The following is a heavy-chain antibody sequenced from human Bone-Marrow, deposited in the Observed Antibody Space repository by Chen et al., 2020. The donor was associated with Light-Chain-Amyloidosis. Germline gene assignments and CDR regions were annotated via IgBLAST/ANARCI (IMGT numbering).Heavy chain of an antibody. V-gene: IGHV4-38-2*01. CDR2: IYYSGST. Sequence: QVQLQESGPGLVKPSETLSLTCAVSGYSISSSYSWGWIRQPPGKGLEWIGSIYYSGSTYYNPSLKSRVTISVDTSKNQFSLKLSSVTAADTAVYYCARARLNMVRGVAPYYFDYWGQGTLVTVSS. J-gene: IGHJ4*02. D-gene: IGHD3-10*01. CDR3: ARARLNMVRGVAPYYFDY. CDR1: GYSISSSYS.